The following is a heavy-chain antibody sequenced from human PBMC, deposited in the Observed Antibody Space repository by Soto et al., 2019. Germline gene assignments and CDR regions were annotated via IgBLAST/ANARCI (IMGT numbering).Heavy chain of an antibody. CDR2: INHSGST. Sequence: SETLSLTCAVYGGSFSGYYWSWIRQPPEKGLEWIGEINHSGSTNYNPSLKSRVTMTRNTSISTASMELSSLRSEDTAVYYCARTLYGDNVDYWGQGTLVTVSS. J-gene: IGHJ4*02. D-gene: IGHD4-17*01. CDR1: GGSFSGYY. CDR3: ARTLYGDNVDY. V-gene: IGHV4-34*01.